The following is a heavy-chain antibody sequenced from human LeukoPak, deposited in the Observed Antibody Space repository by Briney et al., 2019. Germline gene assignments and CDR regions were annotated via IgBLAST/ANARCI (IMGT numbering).Heavy chain of an antibody. J-gene: IGHJ5*02. CDR3: ARDNGGYNWFDP. CDR2: IWYDGSYK. V-gene: IGHV3-33*01. D-gene: IGHD2-8*01. Sequence: PGRSLRLSCAASGFTFSSYGMHWVRQAPGKGLEWVAVIWYDGSYKYYADSVKGRFTISRENSNNTLYLQMNSLRAEDTAVYYCARDNGGYNWFDPWGQGTLVTASS. CDR1: GFTFSSYG.